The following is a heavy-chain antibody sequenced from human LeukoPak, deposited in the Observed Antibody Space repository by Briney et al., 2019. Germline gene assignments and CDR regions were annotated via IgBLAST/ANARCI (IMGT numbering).Heavy chain of an antibody. CDR1: GFTVSSNY. D-gene: IGHD5-12*01. Sequence: GGSLRLSCAASGFTVSSNYMSWVRQASGKGLEWVSVIYSGGSTYYADSVKGRFTISRDNSKNTLYLQMNGLRAEDTAVYYCALATIFGAYYYYYYMDVWGKGTTVTVSS. CDR2: IYSGGST. V-gene: IGHV3-53*01. J-gene: IGHJ6*03. CDR3: ALATIFGAYYYYYYMDV.